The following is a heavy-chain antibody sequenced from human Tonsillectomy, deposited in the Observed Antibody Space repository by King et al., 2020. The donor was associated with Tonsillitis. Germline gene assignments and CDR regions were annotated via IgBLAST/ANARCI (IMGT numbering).Heavy chain of an antibody. CDR1: GFTFSNSA. J-gene: IGHJ4*02. CDR2: ISGSGDST. Sequence: VQLVESGGGLVQPGGSLRLSCAASGFTFSNSAMAWVRQAPGKGLEWVSGISGSGDSTYYADSVKGRFTISRDNSKNTLYLQMNILRAEDTALYYCAKVGSTAMVYYVDYWGQGSLVTVSS. D-gene: IGHD5-18*01. CDR3: AKVGSTAMVYYVDY. V-gene: IGHV3-23*04.